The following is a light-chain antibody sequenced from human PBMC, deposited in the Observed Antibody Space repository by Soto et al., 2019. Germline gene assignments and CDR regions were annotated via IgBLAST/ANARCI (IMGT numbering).Light chain of an antibody. J-gene: IGLJ3*02. CDR1: GSNIGAPYD. CDR2: NDD. CDR3: STWDDSLNGWV. V-gene: IGLV1-40*01. Sequence: QSVLTQPPSLSGAPGQRVTISCTGSGSNIGAPYDVHWYQHLPGTAPKLLMFNDDKRPSGVPDRFSGSRSGTSASLAISGLQSDDEAVYFCSTWDDSLNGWVFGGGTKLTVL.